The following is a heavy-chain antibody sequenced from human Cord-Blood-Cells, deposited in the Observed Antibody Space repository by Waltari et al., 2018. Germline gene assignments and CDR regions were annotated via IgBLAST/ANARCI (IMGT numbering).Heavy chain of an antibody. CDR3: AGSYCSSTSCYTGDGMDV. CDR2: LNHSGST. Sequence: QVQLQQWGAGLLKPSETLSLTCAVYGVSFSGYYLSWIRQPSGKGLEWIGELNHSGSTNSNTSLTSRVTISVGTSKNQFSLKLSSVTATDTAVYYCAGSYCSSTSCYTGDGMDVWGQGTTVTVSS. V-gene: IGHV4-34*01. D-gene: IGHD2-2*02. CDR1: GVSFSGYY. J-gene: IGHJ6*02.